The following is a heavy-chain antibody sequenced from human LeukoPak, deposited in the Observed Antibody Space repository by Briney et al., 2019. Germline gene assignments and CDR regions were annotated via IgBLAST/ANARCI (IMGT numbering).Heavy chain of an antibody. Sequence: PGGSLRLSCAASGFTFSSYSMIWVRQAPGKGLEWVSSITSSSSSMFYAESVRGRFTISRDNAKNSLFLQMNSLRAEDTAVYYCARVRSGYYVDYWGQGTLVTVSS. CDR1: GFTFSSYS. J-gene: IGHJ4*02. V-gene: IGHV3-21*01. CDR3: ARVRSGYYVDY. D-gene: IGHD3-3*01. CDR2: ITSSSSSM.